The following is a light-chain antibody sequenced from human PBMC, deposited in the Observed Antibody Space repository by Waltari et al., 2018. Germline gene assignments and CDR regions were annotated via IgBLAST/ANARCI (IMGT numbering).Light chain of an antibody. CDR3: SSYTSDTTHVV. CDR1: STDIGSFGL. V-gene: IGLV2-23*02. J-gene: IGLJ2*01. CDR2: VVT. Sequence: QSALTQPASVSGSPGQSITISCTGTSTDIGSFGLVSWYQQHPGRAPTLIFYVVTRRPSETSDLFFGSKSGNTASLTISGLLAEDEADYYCSSYTSDTTHVVFGGGTKLTVL.